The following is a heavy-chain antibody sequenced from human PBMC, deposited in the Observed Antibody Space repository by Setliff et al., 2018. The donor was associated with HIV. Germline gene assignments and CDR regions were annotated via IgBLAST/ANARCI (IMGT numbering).Heavy chain of an antibody. Sequence: PGGSLRLSCAASGFIFSDHYMDWVRQAPGKGLEWVGRIRNKAKSYTTKYAASVKDRFTISRDDSKNSLYLQMRSLKTEDTAVYFCARLDFFDSSTYPPYDSWGQGTLVTVSS. CDR1: GFIFSDHY. CDR2: IRNKAKSYTT. V-gene: IGHV3-72*01. J-gene: IGHJ4*02. CDR3: ARLDFFDSSTYPPYDS. D-gene: IGHD3-22*01.